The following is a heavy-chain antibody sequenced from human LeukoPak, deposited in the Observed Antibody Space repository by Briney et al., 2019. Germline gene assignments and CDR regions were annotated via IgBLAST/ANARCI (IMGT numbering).Heavy chain of an antibody. D-gene: IGHD6-13*01. V-gene: IGHV3-15*01. CDR3: TTGTHPAAGTNY. Sequence: GGSLRLSCAASGFTFSNAWISWVRQAPGKGLEWVGRIKSKTDGGTTDYAAPVKGRFTISRDDSKNTLYLQMNSLKTEDTAVYYCTTGTHPAAGTNYWGQGTLVTVSS. CDR2: IKSKTDGGTT. CDR1: GFTFSNAW. J-gene: IGHJ4*02.